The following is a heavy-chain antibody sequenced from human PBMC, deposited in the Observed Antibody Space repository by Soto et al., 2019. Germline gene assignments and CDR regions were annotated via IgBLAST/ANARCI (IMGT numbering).Heavy chain of an antibody. Sequence: GGSLRLSCAASGFTFSSYAMSWVRQAPGKGLEWVSAISGSGGSTYYADSVKGRFTISRDNSKNTLYLQMNSLRAEDTAVYYCANSVAAVAGTGFDYWGQGSLVTVSA. V-gene: IGHV3-23*01. CDR3: ANSVAAVAGTGFDY. CDR1: GFTFSSYA. J-gene: IGHJ4*02. CDR2: ISGSGGST. D-gene: IGHD6-19*01.